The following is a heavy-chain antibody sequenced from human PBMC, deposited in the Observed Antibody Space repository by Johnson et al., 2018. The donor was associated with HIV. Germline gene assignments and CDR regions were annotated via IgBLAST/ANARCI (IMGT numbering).Heavy chain of an antibody. J-gene: IGHJ3*02. Sequence: QVQLVESGGGVVQPGGSLRLSCAASTFTFSGYGMHWVRQAPGKGLEWVALISYDGSNKYYADSVKGRFTISRDNSKNTLYLQMNSLRAEDTAVYYCAKDHIVVVTAKDAFDIWGQGTMVTVSS. CDR1: TFTFSGYG. D-gene: IGHD2-21*02. V-gene: IGHV3-30*18. CDR3: AKDHIVVVTAKDAFDI. CDR2: ISYDGSNK.